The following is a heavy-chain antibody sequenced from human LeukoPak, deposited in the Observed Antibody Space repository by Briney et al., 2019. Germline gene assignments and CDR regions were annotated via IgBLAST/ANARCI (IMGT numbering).Heavy chain of an antibody. J-gene: IGHJ4*02. D-gene: IGHD2-21*01. V-gene: IGHV3-23*01. CDR3: AKERGGEFDY. CDR1: GFTFSSYA. CDR2: ISGSGRGGNT. Sequence: GGSLRLSCAASGFTFSSYAMSWVRQAPGKGLQWVSAISGSGRGGNTYYADSVKGRFTISRDNSKNTLFLQMNSLRAEDTAIYYCAKERGGEFDYWGQGTLVTVSS.